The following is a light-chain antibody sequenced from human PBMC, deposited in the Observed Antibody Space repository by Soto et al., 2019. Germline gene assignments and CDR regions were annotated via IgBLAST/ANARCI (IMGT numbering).Light chain of an antibody. J-gene: IGKJ1*01. CDR1: QSVSNNY. CDR3: QQYGSSGT. CDR2: GAS. Sequence: IVLTKSPGTLSLSPGGRATLSCRSSQSVSNNYLAWYQQKPGQAPRLLIYGASNRATGIPDRFSGSGSGTDFTLTISRLEPEDFAVYYCQQYGSSGTFGQGTKV. V-gene: IGKV3-20*01.